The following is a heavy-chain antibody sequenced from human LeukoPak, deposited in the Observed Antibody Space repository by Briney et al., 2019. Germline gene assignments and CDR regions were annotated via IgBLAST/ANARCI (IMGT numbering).Heavy chain of an antibody. V-gene: IGHV4-59*08. CDR1: GGSISSYY. Sequence: TSETLSLICTVSGGSISSYYWSWIRQPPGKGLEWIGYIYYTGSTDYNPSLKSRVTISVDTSKNQFSLKLSSVTAADTAVYYCARVSCSSTSCYSRWGYFDYWGQGTLVTVSS. CDR3: ARVSCSSTSCYSRWGYFDY. D-gene: IGHD2-2*02. CDR2: IYYTGST. J-gene: IGHJ4*02.